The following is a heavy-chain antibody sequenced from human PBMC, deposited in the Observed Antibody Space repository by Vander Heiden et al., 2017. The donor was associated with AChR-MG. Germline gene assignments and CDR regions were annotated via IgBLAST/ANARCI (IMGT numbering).Heavy chain of an antibody. J-gene: IGHJ4*02. V-gene: IGHV3-72*01. CDR3: AREQYDSSGYYYPDF. Sequence: QLVESGGGLVQPGEPLRLSCAASGFTFSDHYMDWVRQAPGKGLEWVGRSRNKANSYITEYAASVKGRFTISRDDSKNSLYLQMYSLKTEDAAVYYCAREQYDSSGYYYPDFWGQGTLVTVSS. CDR1: GFTFSDHY. CDR2: SRNKANSYIT. D-gene: IGHD3-22*01.